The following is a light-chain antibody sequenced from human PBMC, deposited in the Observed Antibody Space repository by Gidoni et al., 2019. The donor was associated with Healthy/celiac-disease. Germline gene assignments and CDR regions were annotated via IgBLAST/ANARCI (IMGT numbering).Light chain of an antibody. V-gene: IGKV3-11*01. Sequence: EIVLTQSPATLSLSPGERATLSCRASQSVSSYLAWYQQKPGQAPRLLIYAASNRATGIPARFSGSGSGTDFTLTISSLEPEDFAVYYCQQRSNWLITFXQXTRLEIK. J-gene: IGKJ5*01. CDR3: QQRSNWLIT. CDR1: QSVSSY. CDR2: AAS.